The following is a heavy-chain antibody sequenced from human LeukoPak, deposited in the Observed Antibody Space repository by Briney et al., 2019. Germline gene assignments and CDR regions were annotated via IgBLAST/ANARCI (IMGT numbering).Heavy chain of an antibody. CDR2: IYYSGST. D-gene: IGHD3-9*01. CDR3: ARHFNDILTGSEEYFQH. Sequence: SETLSLTCTVSGDSITNYYWSWIRQPPGKGLEWIGYIYYSGSTNYNPSLKSRVTISVDTSKNQFSLKLSSVTAADTAVYYCARHFNDILTGSEEYFQHWGQGTLVTVSS. CDR1: GDSITNYY. J-gene: IGHJ1*01. V-gene: IGHV4-59*08.